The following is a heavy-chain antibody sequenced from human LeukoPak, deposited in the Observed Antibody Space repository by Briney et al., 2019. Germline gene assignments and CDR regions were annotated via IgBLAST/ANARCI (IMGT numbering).Heavy chain of an antibody. CDR2: IYYSGST. CDR1: GGSISSSSYY. V-gene: IGHV4-39*07. D-gene: IGHD6-13*01. J-gene: IGHJ6*02. CDR3: ARGIAAADLLRYYYYYYGMDV. Sequence: SETLSLTCTVSGGSISSSSYYWGWIRQPPGKGLEWIGSIYYSGSTYYNPSLKSRVTISVDTSKNQFSLKLSSVTAADTAVYYCARGIAAADLLRYYYYYYGMDVWGQGTTVTVSS.